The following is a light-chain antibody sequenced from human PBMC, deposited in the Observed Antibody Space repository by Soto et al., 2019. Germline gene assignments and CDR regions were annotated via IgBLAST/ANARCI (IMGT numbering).Light chain of an antibody. CDR1: SSDVGGYKY. CDR2: DVR. Sequence: QSVLTQPGSVSGIAGQSITISCTGTSSDVGGYKYVSWYQQHPGKAPKLLIYDVRYRPSGVSNRFSGSKSGNTASLTISGLQPEDEADYYCRSYTNTNPRVFGGGTKLTVL. V-gene: IGLV2-14*01. CDR3: RSYTNTNPRV. J-gene: IGLJ3*02.